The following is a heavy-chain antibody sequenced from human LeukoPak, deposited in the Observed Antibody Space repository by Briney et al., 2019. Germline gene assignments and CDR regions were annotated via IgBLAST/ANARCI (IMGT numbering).Heavy chain of an antibody. CDR3: ARGHSAAPYYYYYIDV. Sequence: SETLSLTCTVSGGSISSYYWSWIRQPAGKGLEWIGRIYTSGSTNYNPSLKSRVTMSVDTSKNQFSLKLSPVTAADTAVYYCARGHSAAPYYYYYIDVWGKGTTVTVSS. CDR2: IYTSGST. V-gene: IGHV4-4*07. CDR1: GGSISSYY. J-gene: IGHJ6*03.